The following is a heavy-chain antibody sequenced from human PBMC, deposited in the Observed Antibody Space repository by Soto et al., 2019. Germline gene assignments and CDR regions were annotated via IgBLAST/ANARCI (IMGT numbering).Heavy chain of an antibody. D-gene: IGHD3-10*01. V-gene: IGHV1-8*01. CDR3: ATLSMVRGVYYFDY. CDR1: GYTFTSYD. Sequence: QVQLVQSGAEVKKPGASVKVSCKASGYTFTSYDINWVRQATGQGLEWMGWMNPNSGNTGYAQKFQGRVTMTRNTYRSTAYMQLSSLRSEDTAVYYCATLSMVRGVYYFDYWGQGTLVTVSS. J-gene: IGHJ4*02. CDR2: MNPNSGNT.